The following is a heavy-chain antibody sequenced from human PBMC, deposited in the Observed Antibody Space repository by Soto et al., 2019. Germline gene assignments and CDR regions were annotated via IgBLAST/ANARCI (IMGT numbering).Heavy chain of an antibody. J-gene: IGHJ4*02. CDR2: IYYSGST. V-gene: IGHV4-39*01. Sequence: SETLSLTCTVSGGSISSSSYYWGWIRQPPGKGLEWIGSIYYSGSTYYNPSLKSRVTISVDTSKTQFSLKLSSVTAADTAVYYCARLLFSSSSYYFDYWGQGTRVTVSS. D-gene: IGHD6-6*01. CDR1: GGSISSSSYY. CDR3: ARLLFSSSSYYFDY.